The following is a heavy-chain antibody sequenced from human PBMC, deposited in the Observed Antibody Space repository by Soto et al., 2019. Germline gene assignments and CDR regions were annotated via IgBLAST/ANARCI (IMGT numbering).Heavy chain of an antibody. V-gene: IGHV1-24*01. J-gene: IGHJ6*02. D-gene: IGHD1-1*01. CDR2: FDPEDGET. CDR3: ATLMSTPYYYYYYGMDV. CDR1: GYTLTELS. Sequence: ASVKVSCKVSGYTLTELSMHWVRQAPGEGLEWMGGFDPEDGETIYAQKFQGRVTMTEDTSTDTAYMELSSLRSEDTAVYYCATLMSTPYYYYYYGMDVWGQGTTVTVSS.